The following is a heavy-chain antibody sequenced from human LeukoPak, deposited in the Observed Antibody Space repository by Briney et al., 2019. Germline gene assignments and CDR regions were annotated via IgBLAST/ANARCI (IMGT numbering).Heavy chain of an antibody. CDR3: ARDPYCSSTSCYKWFDP. V-gene: IGHV1-69*04. Sequence: SVKVSCKASGGTFSSYTISWVRQAPGQGLEWMGRIIPILGIANYAQEFQGRVTITADKSTSTAYMELSSLRSEDTAAYYCARDPYCSSTSCYKWFDPWGQGTLVTVSS. CDR1: GGTFSSYT. J-gene: IGHJ5*02. D-gene: IGHD2-2*02. CDR2: IIPILGIA.